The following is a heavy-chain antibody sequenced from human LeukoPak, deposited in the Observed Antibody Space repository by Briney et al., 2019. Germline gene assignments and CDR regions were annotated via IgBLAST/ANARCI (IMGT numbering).Heavy chain of an antibody. CDR3: AKDRDMTTVTGPDY. J-gene: IGHJ4*02. D-gene: IGHD4-17*01. V-gene: IGHV3-30*02. Sequence: GGSLRLSCAASGFTFSSYAMSWVRQAPGKGLEWVAFIRNDDSNKYYADSVKGRFTISRDYSKNTLYLQMNSLRAEDTAVYYCAKDRDMTTVTGPDYWGQGTLVTVSS. CDR1: GFTFSSYA. CDR2: IRNDDSNK.